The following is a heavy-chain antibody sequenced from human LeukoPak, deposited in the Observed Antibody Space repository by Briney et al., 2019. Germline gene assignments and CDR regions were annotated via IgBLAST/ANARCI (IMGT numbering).Heavy chain of an antibody. CDR2: INPNSGGT. J-gene: IGHJ6*03. CDR1: GYTFTGYY. CDR3: ARDQGGSISTRAYYYMDV. V-gene: IGHV1-2*02. Sequence: ASVKVSCKASGYTFTGYYMHWVRQAPGQGLEWMGWINPNSGGTNYAQKFRGRVTMTRDTSISTAYMELSRLRSDDTAVYYCARDQGGSISTRAYYYMDVWGKGTTVTVSS. D-gene: IGHD2-15*01.